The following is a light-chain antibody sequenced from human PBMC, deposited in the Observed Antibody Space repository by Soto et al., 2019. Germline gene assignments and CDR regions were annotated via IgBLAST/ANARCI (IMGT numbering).Light chain of an antibody. CDR3: TSYTSNTTPV. CDR1: SSDVGAYNY. CDR2: EVS. V-gene: IGLV2-14*01. J-gene: IGLJ2*01. Sequence: QSALTQPASVSGSPGQSITISCTGTSSDVGAYNYVSWYQQHPGKAPKLMIYEVSHRPSGVSNRFSGSKSGTTASLTISGLQAEDEADYYCTSYTSNTTPVFGGGTKLTVL.